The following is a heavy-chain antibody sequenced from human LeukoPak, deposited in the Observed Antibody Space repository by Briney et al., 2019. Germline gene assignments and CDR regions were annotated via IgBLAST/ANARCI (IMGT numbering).Heavy chain of an antibody. CDR1: GFTFSGYW. CDR3: ARETPRGGRYYFDY. J-gene: IGHJ4*02. V-gene: IGHV3-74*03. Sequence: GGSLRLSCAASGFTFSGYWMHWVRQAPGKGLVWVSRTNPDGSTTTYADSVKGRFTISRDDAKNTLYLQMNSLRAEDTALYYCARETPRGGRYYFDYWGQGALVTVSS. CDR2: TNPDGSTT. D-gene: IGHD3-10*01.